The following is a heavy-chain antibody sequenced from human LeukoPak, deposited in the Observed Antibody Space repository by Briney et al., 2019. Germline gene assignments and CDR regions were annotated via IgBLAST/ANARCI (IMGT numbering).Heavy chain of an antibody. J-gene: IGHJ1*01. D-gene: IGHD2-15*01. V-gene: IGHV4-59*01. CDR2: FYYSGST. CDR3: ARDGSYGSALGFFQL. Sequence: SETLSVTCTVSGGSICSYHSSWMRQPPCKGLDPSRHFYYSGSTNYNPSLKSRVTISVDTSKNQFSLKLSSVTAADTAVYYCARDGSYGSALGFFQLWGQGTLVTVSS. CDR1: GGSICSYH.